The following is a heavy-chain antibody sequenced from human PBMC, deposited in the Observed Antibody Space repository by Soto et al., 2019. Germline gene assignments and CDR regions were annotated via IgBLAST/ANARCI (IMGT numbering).Heavy chain of an antibody. V-gene: IGHV3-30-3*01. CDR3: ATVRFLEWLLFPSLFDY. CDR1: GFTFSSYA. Sequence: GGSLRLSCAASGFTFSSYAMHWVRQAPGKGLEWVAVISYDGSNKYYADSVKGRFTISRDNSKNTLYLQMNSLRAEDTAVYYCATVRFLEWLLFPSLFDYWGQGTLVTVSS. CDR2: ISYDGSNK. D-gene: IGHD3-3*01. J-gene: IGHJ4*02.